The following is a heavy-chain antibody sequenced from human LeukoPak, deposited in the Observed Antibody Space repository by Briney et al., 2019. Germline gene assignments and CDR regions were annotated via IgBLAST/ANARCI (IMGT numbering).Heavy chain of an antibody. D-gene: IGHD3-10*01. CDR2: IYTSGST. J-gene: IGHJ6*02. Sequence: SQTLSLTCTVSGGSISSGSYYWSWLRQPAGNGLEWIGRIYTSGSTNYNPSLKSRVTISVDTSKNQFSLKLSSVTAADTAVYYCARDLLWFGELENYYYGMDVWGQGTTVTVSS. CDR3: ARDLLWFGELENYYYGMDV. CDR1: GGSISSGSYY. V-gene: IGHV4-61*02.